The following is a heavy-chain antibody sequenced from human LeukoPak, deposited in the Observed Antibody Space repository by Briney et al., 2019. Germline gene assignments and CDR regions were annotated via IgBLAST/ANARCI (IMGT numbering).Heavy chain of an antibody. J-gene: IGHJ5*02. D-gene: IGHD1-26*01. V-gene: IGHV4-31*03. CDR1: GGSISSSGNY. Sequence: SGTLSLTCTVSGGSISSSGNYWNWIRQYPGKGLEWIGYIDYSGSAYYNPSLRSRVTISIGKSKNQFSLKLSSMTAADTAVYFCARGLGTYYSFLSGWFDPWGQGTLVTVSS. CDR3: ARGLGTYYSFLSGWFDP. CDR2: IDYSGSA.